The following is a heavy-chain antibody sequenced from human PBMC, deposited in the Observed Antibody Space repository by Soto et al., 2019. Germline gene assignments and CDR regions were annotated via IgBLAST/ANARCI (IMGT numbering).Heavy chain of an antibody. CDR1: GFRFWTYS. CDR2: ISGDGSAT. D-gene: IGHD5-12*01. J-gene: IGHJ3*01. Sequence: EVKLLESGGGLVQPGGSLRLSCAASGFRFWTYSMSWVRQAPGKGLARVSGISGDGSATSYADSLKGRFTVSRDNSKDTLFLQMNTLRVEDTAVYYCAKTRLYDNNDYHRDGFDVWGPGTAVVVS. CDR3: AKTRLYDNNDYHRDGFDV. V-gene: IGHV3-23*01.